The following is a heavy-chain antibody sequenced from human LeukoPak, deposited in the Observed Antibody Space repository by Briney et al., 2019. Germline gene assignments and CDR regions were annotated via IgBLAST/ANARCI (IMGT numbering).Heavy chain of an antibody. Sequence: GASVKVSCKASGYTFTSYYMHWVRQAPGQGLEWMGIINPSGGSTSYAQKFQGRVTMTRDTSTSTVYMELSSLRSEDTAVYYCAGTVLRFLSWSDPWGQGTLVTVSS. CDR3: AGTVLRFLSWSDP. J-gene: IGHJ5*02. CDR2: INPSGGST. D-gene: IGHD3-3*01. V-gene: IGHV1-46*03. CDR1: GYTFTSYY.